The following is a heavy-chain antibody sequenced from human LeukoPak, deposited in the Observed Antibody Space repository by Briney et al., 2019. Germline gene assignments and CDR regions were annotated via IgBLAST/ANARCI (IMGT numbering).Heavy chain of an antibody. D-gene: IGHD6-19*01. CDR1: GFTFSSYG. CDR2: IRSDGSNK. J-gene: IGHJ4*02. CDR3: ARILDSAWGELGY. Sequence: QPGGSLRLSCAGSGFTFSSYGMHSVRQAPGKGLEGMAFIRSDGSNKYYADTVKARFTISRDYSKNTLYLQMNSVRAEDTAVYYCARILDSAWGELGYWGQGTLVTVSS. V-gene: IGHV3-30*02.